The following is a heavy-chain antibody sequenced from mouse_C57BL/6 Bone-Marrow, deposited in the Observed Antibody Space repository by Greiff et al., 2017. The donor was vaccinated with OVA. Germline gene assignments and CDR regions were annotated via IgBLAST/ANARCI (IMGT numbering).Heavy chain of an antibody. Sequence: QVQLKESGAELARPGASVKMSCKASGYTFTSYTMHWVKQRPGQGLEWIGYINPSSGYTKYNQKFKDKATLTADKSSSTAYMQLSSLTSEDSAVYYCAHYDYVPAWFAYWGQGTLVTVSA. J-gene: IGHJ3*01. CDR2: INPSSGYT. CDR3: AHYDYVPAWFAY. CDR1: GYTFTSYT. D-gene: IGHD2-4*01. V-gene: IGHV1-4*01.